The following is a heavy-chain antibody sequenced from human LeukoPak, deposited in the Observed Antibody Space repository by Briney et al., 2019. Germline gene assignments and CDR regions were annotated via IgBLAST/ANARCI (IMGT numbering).Heavy chain of an antibody. D-gene: IGHD4-17*01. J-gene: IGHJ1*01. CDR3: AVPHDYGDEGDEYFQH. Sequence: GGSLRLSCAASGFTFSSYAMHWVRQAPGKGLEWVAVISYDGSNKYYADSVKGRFTISRDNSKNTLYLQMNSLRAEDTAVYYCAVPHDYGDEGDEYFQHWGQGTLVTVSS. CDR1: GFTFSSYA. V-gene: IGHV3-30*04. CDR2: ISYDGSNK.